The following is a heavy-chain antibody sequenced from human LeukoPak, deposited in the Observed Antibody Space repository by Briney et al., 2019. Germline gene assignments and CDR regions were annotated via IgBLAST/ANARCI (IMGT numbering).Heavy chain of an antibody. Sequence: SETLSLTCTVSGGSISSSSYYWGWIRQPPGKGLEWIGSIYYSGNTYYNPSLKSRVTISVDTSKNQVSLKLSSVTAADTAVYYCAREGLPGAVAGISYYYYYMDVWGKGTTVTISS. V-gene: IGHV4-39*07. D-gene: IGHD6-19*01. CDR2: IYYSGNT. J-gene: IGHJ6*03. CDR3: AREGLPGAVAGISYYYYYMDV. CDR1: GGSISSSSYY.